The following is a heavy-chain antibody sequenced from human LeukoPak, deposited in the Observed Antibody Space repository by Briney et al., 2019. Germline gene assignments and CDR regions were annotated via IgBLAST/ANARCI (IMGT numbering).Heavy chain of an antibody. CDR2: ITSTSNSI. V-gene: IGHV3-48*03. CDR1: GFTFSSYE. Sequence: GGSLRLSCAASGFTFSSYETNWVRQAPGKGLEWISYITSTSNSIYYAESVKGRFTISRDNTKNSLYLQVDSLRVEDTALYFCAASLGPRDYWGQGILVTVSS. J-gene: IGHJ4*02. D-gene: IGHD7-27*01. CDR3: AASLGPRDY.